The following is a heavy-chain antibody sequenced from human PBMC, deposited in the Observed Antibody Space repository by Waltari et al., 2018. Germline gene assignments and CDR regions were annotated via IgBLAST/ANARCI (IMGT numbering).Heavy chain of an antibody. CDR2: ISWNSGSI. CDR1: GFTFDDYA. CDR3: AKDMEGAYCGGDCYRYAFDI. Sequence: EVQLVESGGGLVQPGRSLRLSCAASGFTFDDYAMHWVRQAPGKGLGWVSGISWNSGSIGYADSVKGRFTTSRDNAKNSLYLQMNSLRAEDTAVYYCAKDMEGAYCGGDCYRYAFDIWGQGTMVTVSS. V-gene: IGHV3-9*01. D-gene: IGHD2-21*02. J-gene: IGHJ3*02.